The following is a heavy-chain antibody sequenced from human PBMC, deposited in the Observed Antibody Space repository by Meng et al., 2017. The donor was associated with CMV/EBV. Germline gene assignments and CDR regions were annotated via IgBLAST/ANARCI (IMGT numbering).Heavy chain of an antibody. CDR1: RFTFSRYS. Sequence: GESLKISCAASRFTFSRYSMHWVRQAPGKGLEWVAVISYDGDNKHYADSVKGRFTVSRDNAKNTLYLQMNSLRTEDTAIYYYTSYVAGTREGDWYFDLWGRGTLVTVSS. CDR3: TSYVAGTREGDWYFDL. D-gene: IGHD6-19*01. V-gene: IGHV3-30*04. J-gene: IGHJ2*01. CDR2: ISYDGDNK.